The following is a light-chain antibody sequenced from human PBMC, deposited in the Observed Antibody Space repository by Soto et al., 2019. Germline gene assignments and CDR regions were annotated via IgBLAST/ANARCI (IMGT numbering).Light chain of an antibody. J-gene: IGKJ4*01. Sequence: DLQMPPSPSSVSASVGDRVTITCRASQGISSWLAWYQQKPGKAPKLLIYAASSLESGVPSRFRGSRSGTDVTLTISSLQREDVATYDCQQANSFPPTFGGGTKGEIK. CDR3: QQANSFPPT. CDR2: AAS. CDR1: QGISSW. V-gene: IGKV1-12*01.